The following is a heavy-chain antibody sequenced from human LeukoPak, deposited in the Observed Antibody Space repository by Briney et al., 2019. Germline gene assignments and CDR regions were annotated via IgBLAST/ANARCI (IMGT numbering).Heavy chain of an antibody. CDR2: IYYSGST. V-gene: IGHV4-59*08. J-gene: IGHJ4*02. CDR3: ARSGGSWDLDY. CDR1: GGSISSYY. D-gene: IGHD2-15*01. Sequence: SETLSLTCTVSGGSISSYYWSWIRQPPGKGLEWIGYIYYSGSTNYNPSLKSRVTISVDTSKNQFSLKLSFVTAADTAVYYCARSGGSWDLDYWGQGTLVTVSS.